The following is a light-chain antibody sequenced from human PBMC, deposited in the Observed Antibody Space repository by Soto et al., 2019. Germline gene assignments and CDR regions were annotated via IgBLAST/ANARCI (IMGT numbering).Light chain of an antibody. J-gene: IGLJ1*01. V-gene: IGLV2-14*01. Sequence: QSALTQPASVSGSPGQSITISCTGTSSDVGGYNYVSWYQQHPGKAPKLMIYDVSYRPSGVSDRFSGSKSGNTASLTISGLKSEDEADYYCDSYTSGSSDVFGSGTKLTVL. CDR1: SSDVGGYNY. CDR2: DVS. CDR3: DSYTSGSSDV.